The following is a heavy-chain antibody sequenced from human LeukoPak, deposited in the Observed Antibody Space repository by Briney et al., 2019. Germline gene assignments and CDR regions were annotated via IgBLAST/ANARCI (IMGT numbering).Heavy chain of an antibody. V-gene: IGHV4-30-4*01. CDR3: ARGDTPPPHGGKNGYFDY. CDR1: GGSISSGDYY. D-gene: IGHD4-23*01. CDR2: IYYSGST. Sequence: PSETLSLTCTVSGGSISSGDYYWSWIRQPPGKGLEWIGYIYYSGSTYYNPSLKSRVTISVDTSKNQFSLKLSSVTAADTAVYYCARGDTPPPHGGKNGYFDYWGQGTLVTVSS. J-gene: IGHJ4*02.